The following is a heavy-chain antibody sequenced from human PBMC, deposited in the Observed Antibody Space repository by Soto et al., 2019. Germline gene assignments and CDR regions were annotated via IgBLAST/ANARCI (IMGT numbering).Heavy chain of an antibody. CDR1: GYTFSNYY. CDR2: INPSGSST. D-gene: IGHD6-19*01. V-gene: IGHV1-46*01. J-gene: IGHJ4*02. Sequence: QVQLVQSGAEVKKPGASGKVSCKASGYTFSNYYMHWVRQAPGQGLEWMGVINPSGSSTSNAEKFQGRITMTGDMSTSTAYMELISVRAEVTAVYYCARVGSFVVVAGTDYFVYWGQGTLVTVSS. CDR3: ARVGSFVVVAGTDYFVY.